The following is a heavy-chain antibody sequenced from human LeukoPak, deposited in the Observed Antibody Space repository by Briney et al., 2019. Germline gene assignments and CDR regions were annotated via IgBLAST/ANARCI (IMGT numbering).Heavy chain of an antibody. J-gene: IGHJ5*02. CDR3: ARGPPLFDP. Sequence: GGSLRLSCAASGFTFSSNSMSWVRQAPGKGPEWVANIKQDGSERHSVESVKGRFTISRDNAKNSLYLQMNSLGAEDTAVYYCARGPPLFDPWGQGTLVTVSS. CDR2: IKQDGSER. CDR1: GFTFSSNS. V-gene: IGHV3-7*01.